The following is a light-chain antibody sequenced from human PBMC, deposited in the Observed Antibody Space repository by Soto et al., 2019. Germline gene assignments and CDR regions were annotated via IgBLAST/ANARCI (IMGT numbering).Light chain of an antibody. Sequence: QSALTQPRSVSGSPGQSVTISCTGTSSDVGGYNYVSWYQQHPGKAPKLMIYAVSKRPSGVPDRFSGSKSGNTASLTISGLQADDEADYYCCSYAGNYSLVFGGGTKLTVL. V-gene: IGLV2-11*01. CDR2: AVS. J-gene: IGLJ2*01. CDR1: SSDVGGYNY. CDR3: CSYAGNYSLV.